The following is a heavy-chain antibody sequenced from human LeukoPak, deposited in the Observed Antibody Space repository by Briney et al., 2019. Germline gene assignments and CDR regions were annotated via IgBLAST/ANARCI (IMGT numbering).Heavy chain of an antibody. Sequence: RTGGSLRLSCAASGFTFDYYGLSWVRQAPGKGLEWVSGINWNGGSTDYADSVKGRFTISRDNAKSSLYLQMNSLRAEDTAVYYCARPLGWGIVGATAPFDYWGQGTLVTVSS. J-gene: IGHJ4*02. CDR2: INWNGGST. CDR1: GFTFDYYG. V-gene: IGHV3-20*04. CDR3: ARPLGWGIVGATAPFDY. D-gene: IGHD1-26*01.